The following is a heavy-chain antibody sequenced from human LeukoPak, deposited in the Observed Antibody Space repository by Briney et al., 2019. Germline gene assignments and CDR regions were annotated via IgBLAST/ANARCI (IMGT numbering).Heavy chain of an antibody. Sequence: PSETLSLTCTVSGGSISSYYWSWIRQPPGKGLEWIGYIYYNRSPNYNPSLKSRVTISIDTSKNQFSLKLSSVIAADTAVYYCTRGEYSFGLTFDPWGQGTLVTVSS. CDR1: GGSISSYY. V-gene: IGHV4-59*01. CDR3: TRGEYSFGLTFDP. J-gene: IGHJ5*02. D-gene: IGHD3-10*01. CDR2: IYYNRSP.